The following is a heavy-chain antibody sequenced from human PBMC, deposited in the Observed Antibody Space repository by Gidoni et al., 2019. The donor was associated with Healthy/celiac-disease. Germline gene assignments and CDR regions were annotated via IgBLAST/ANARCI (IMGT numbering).Heavy chain of an antibody. J-gene: IGHJ4*02. Sequence: QVQLVPSVAEVKKPGASVKVSCKASGYTFTGYYMHWVGQAPEQGLEWMGWINPNSGGRNYAQKCQGWVTMTRDTSISTADMETGRLRADDTAVYYGARDGPGLFDYWGQGTLVTVS. CDR3: ARDGPGLFDY. V-gene: IGHV1-2*04. CDR1: GYTFTGYY. CDR2: INPNSGGR.